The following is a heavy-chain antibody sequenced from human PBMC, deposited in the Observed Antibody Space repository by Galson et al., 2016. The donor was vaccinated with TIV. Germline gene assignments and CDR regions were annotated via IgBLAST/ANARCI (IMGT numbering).Heavy chain of an antibody. Sequence: SVKVSCKASGYPFTAYYIHWMRQAPGQGPEWMGWINPNGDDTNYAQRFQGRVSMTRDTSISTAYMELSRLRSDDTAVFFCVRGFNYGFDFYYGMDVWGQGTTVTVSS. CDR2: INPNGDDT. V-gene: IGHV1-2*02. CDR1: GYPFTAYY. D-gene: IGHD5-18*01. CDR3: VRGFNYGFDFYYGMDV. J-gene: IGHJ6*02.